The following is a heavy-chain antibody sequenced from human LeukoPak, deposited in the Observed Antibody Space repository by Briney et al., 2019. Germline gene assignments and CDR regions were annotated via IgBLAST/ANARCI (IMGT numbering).Heavy chain of an antibody. D-gene: IGHD2-15*01. V-gene: IGHV4-38-2*01. CDR1: GYSISNGYY. CDR3: ARGGYCSGGSCYPLYYFDY. J-gene: IGHJ4*02. CDR2: IYHSGST. Sequence: SETLSLTCAVSGYSISNGYYWGWIRQPPGKGLEWIGNIYHSGSTYYNPSLKSRVTISLDTSKSQFSLKLSSVTAADTAVYYCARGGYCSGGSCYPLYYFDYWGQGTLVTVSS.